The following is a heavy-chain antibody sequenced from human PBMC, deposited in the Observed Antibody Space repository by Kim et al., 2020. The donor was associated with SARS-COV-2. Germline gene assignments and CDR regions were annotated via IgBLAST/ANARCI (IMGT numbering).Heavy chain of an antibody. CDR3: ARAMVDYDILTGQRLPIN. V-gene: IGHV4-59*01. D-gene: IGHD3-9*01. J-gene: IGHJ4*02. Sequence: KSRVTISVDTSKNQFSLKLSSVTAADTAVYYCARAMVDYDILTGQRLPINWGQGTLVTVSS.